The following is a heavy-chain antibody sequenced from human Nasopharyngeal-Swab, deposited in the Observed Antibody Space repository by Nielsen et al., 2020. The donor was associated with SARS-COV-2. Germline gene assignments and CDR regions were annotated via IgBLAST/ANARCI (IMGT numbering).Heavy chain of an antibody. J-gene: IGHJ3*01. CDR3: ARGSDSNAFDV. D-gene: IGHD1-26*01. CDR2: IWYDGSNK. Sequence: GESLKISCEASGFDFNNYGMHWVRQAPGKGLEWVANIWYDGSNKYYADSVKGRFTVSRDNSKNTLYLQMNSLRAEDTAVYYCARGSDSNAFDVWGRGTMVTVSS. CDR1: GFDFNNYG. V-gene: IGHV3-33*01.